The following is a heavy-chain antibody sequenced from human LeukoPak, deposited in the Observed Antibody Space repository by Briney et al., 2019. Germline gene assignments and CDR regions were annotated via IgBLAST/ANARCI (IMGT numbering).Heavy chain of an antibody. Sequence: PGGSLRLSCAASGFTFSKYAMHWVRQAPGKGLEWVSAISDSGGSTYYADSVKGRFTISRDNAKNTLYLQMNSLRAEDTAVYYCARASPPPKLLWFGEPELNAFDIWGQGTMVTVSS. CDR1: GFTFSKYA. D-gene: IGHD3-10*01. CDR3: ARASPPPKLLWFGEPELNAFDI. CDR2: ISDSGGST. V-gene: IGHV3-23*01. J-gene: IGHJ3*02.